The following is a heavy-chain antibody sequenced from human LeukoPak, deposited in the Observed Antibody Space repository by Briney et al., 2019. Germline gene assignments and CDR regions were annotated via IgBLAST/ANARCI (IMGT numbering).Heavy chain of an antibody. CDR1: GGSISSSNYY. J-gene: IGHJ6*03. Sequence: PSETLSLTCTVSGGSISSSNYYWGWIRQPPGKGLEWIGSIYYSGSTYYNPSLKSRVTISVDTSKNQFSLKLSSVTAADTAVYYCARTPSDYYYYYMDVWGKGTTVTVSS. CDR2: IYYSGST. CDR3: ARTPSDYYYYYMDV. V-gene: IGHV4-39*07. D-gene: IGHD2-15*01.